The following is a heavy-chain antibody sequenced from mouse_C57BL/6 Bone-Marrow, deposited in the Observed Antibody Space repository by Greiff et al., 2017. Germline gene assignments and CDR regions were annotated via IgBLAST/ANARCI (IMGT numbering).Heavy chain of an antibody. CDR1: GYTFTSYW. J-gene: IGHJ4*01. Sequence: QVQLKQPGAELVKPGASVKMSCKASGYTFTSYWITWVKQRPGQGLEWIGDIYPGSGSTNYNEKFKSKATLTVDTSSSTAYMQLSSLTSEDSAVYYCARRGDYDGQVYAMDYWGQGTSVTVSS. V-gene: IGHV1-55*01. CDR3: ARRGDYDGQVYAMDY. CDR2: IYPGSGST. D-gene: IGHD2-4*01.